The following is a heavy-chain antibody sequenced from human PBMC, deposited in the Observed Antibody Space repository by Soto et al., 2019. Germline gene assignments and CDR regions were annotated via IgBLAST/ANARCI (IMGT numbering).Heavy chain of an antibody. Sequence: QVQLQESGPGLVKPSETLSLTCTVSGGSISSYYWSWIRQPPGKGLEWIGYIYYSGSTNYNPSLKSRVTISVDTSKNQFSLKLSSVTAADTAVYDCARRYGGTLDYCGQGTLVTVSS. CDR2: IYYSGST. CDR3: ARRYGGTLDY. D-gene: IGHD4-17*01. CDR1: GGSISSYY. J-gene: IGHJ4*02. V-gene: IGHV4-59*08.